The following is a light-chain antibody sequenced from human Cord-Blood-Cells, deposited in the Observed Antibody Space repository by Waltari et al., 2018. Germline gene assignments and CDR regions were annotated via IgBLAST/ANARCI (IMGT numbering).Light chain of an antibody. Sequence: DVQMTQSPSSLSASVGARVTITCRASQSISSYLNWYQQKPVKAPKLLIYGSSSLQSGVPSRFSGSGSETDFTLTISSLQPEDFATYYCQQSYSTPWTFGQGTKVEIK. CDR3: QQSYSTPWT. CDR1: QSISSY. J-gene: IGKJ1*01. CDR2: GSS. V-gene: IGKV1-39*01.